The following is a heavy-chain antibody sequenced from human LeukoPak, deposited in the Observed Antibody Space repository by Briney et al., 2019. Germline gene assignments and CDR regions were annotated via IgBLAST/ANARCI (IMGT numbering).Heavy chain of an antibody. J-gene: IGHJ6*02. CDR3: ARGFIRYCSGGSCYRSGSGMDV. CDR1: GYTFTSYY. V-gene: IGHV1-2*06. D-gene: IGHD2-15*01. CDR2: INPNSGGT. Sequence: ASVKVSCKASGYTFTSYYMHWVRQAPGQGLEWMGRINPNSGGTNYAQKFQGRVTMTRDTSISTAYMELSRLRSDDTAVYYCARGFIRYCSGGSCYRSGSGMDVWGQGTTVTVSS.